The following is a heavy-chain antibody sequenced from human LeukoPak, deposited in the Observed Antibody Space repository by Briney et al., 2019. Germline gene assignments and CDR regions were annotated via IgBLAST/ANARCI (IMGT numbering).Heavy chain of an antibody. CDR2: INHSGST. D-gene: IGHD4-17*01. CDR1: GDFFSGYY. V-gene: IGHV4-34*01. J-gene: IGHJ3*02. CDR3: ARGDSGDYHDAFDI. Sequence: SETLSLTCAVYGDFFSGYYWSWIRQPPGKELEWIGEINHSGSTNYNPSLKSRVTISLDTSKNQFSLKLSSVTAADTAVYYCARGDSGDYHDAFDIWGQGTMVTVSS.